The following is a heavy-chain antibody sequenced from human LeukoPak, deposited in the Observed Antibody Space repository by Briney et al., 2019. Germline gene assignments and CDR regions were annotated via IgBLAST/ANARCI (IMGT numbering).Heavy chain of an antibody. V-gene: IGHV4-38-2*02. CDR2: IYHSGST. D-gene: IGHD5-24*01. J-gene: IGHJ6*03. Sequence: SETLSLTCTVSGYSISSGYYWGWIRQPPGKGLEWIGSIYHSGSTYYNPSLKSRVTISVDTSKNQFSLKLSSVTAADTAVYYCARAGTGGWLQLYMDVWGKGATVTISS. CDR1: GYSISSGYY. CDR3: ARAGTGGWLQLYMDV.